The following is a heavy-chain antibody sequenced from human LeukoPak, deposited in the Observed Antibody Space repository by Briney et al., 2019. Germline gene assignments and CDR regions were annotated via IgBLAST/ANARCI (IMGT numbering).Heavy chain of an antibody. CDR2: ISYDGSNK. V-gene: IGHV3-30*04. CDR1: GFTFSGYS. CDR3: ARDTLVVPAAEHYYYFGMDV. D-gene: IGHD2-2*01. Sequence: GGSLRLSCAASGFTFSGYSMHWVRQAPGKGLEWVAVISYDGSNKYCVDSVKGRFTIYRDNSKNTLYLQMNSLRAEDTAVYSCARDTLVVPAAEHYYYFGMDVWGQGTTVTVSS. J-gene: IGHJ6*02.